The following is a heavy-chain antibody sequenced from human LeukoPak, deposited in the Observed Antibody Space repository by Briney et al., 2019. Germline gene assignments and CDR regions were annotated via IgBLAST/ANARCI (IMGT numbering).Heavy chain of an antibody. J-gene: IGHJ4*02. D-gene: IGHD3-10*01. CDR1: GFTFSNYA. V-gene: IGHV3-30-3*01. CDR2: ISHDRSNS. Sequence: GGSLRLSCAASGFTFSNYAMHWARQAPGKGLEWVAFISHDRSNSCHADSVKGRFTISRDNSKNTLYLQMNSLTDEDTAVYYCARDLSGSYMSDYWGQETLVTVSS. CDR3: ARDLSGSYMSDY.